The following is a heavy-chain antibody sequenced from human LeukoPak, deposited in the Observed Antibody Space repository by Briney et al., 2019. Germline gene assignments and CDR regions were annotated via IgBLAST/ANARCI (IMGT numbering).Heavy chain of an antibody. CDR2: ISSSGSTI. CDR3: ARGTRLGYYDSSGSLGY. V-gene: IGHV3-11*04. Sequence: GGSLRLSCAASGFTFSDYYMSWIRQAPGKGLEWVSYISSSGSTIYYADSVKGRFTISRDNAKNSLYLQMNSLRAEDTAVYYCARGTRLGYYDSSGSLGYWGQGTLVTVSS. CDR1: GFTFSDYY. J-gene: IGHJ4*02. D-gene: IGHD3-22*01.